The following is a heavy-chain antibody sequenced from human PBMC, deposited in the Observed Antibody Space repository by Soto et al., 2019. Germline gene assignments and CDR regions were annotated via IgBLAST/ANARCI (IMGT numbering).Heavy chain of an antibody. Sequence: QVQLQESGPGVVKPSETLSLTCTVTGASVINDYWNWIRQPPGKGLEWIGFVYDSGSTSYNSSLNRRLTISVDTSKNQFSLKLSSVTAADTAVYYCVRQVGATGSYSYAVWGQGTMVTVSS. CDR3: VRQVGATGSYSYAV. J-gene: IGHJ3*01. D-gene: IGHD1-26*01. CDR1: GASVINDY. CDR2: VYDSGST. V-gene: IGHV4-59*02.